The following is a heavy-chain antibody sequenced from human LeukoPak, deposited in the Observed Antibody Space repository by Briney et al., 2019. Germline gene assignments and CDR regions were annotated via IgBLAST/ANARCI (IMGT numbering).Heavy chain of an antibody. CDR3: ARGGGLDV. CDR2: INHNGNVN. J-gene: IGHJ6*02. D-gene: IGHD3-16*01. Sequence: GGSLRLSCAASGFTFSSYTMNWVRQAPGKGLEWVASINHNGNVNYYVDSVKGRFTISRDNAKNSLYLQMSNLRAEDTAVYFCARGGGLDVWGQGATVTVSS. CDR1: GFTFSSYT. V-gene: IGHV3-7*03.